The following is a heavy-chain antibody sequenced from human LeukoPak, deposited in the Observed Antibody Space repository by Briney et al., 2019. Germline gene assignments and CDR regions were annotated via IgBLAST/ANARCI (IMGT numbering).Heavy chain of an antibody. Sequence: SETLSLTCTVSGVSIRNGNYYWSWIRQPPGKGLEWIRNIYFSGSTDYNPSLRSRVSISVDMSKNQFSLNLNSVTAADTAVYYCARDRNSGYEFDYWGQGTLVTVSS. CDR3: ARDRNSGYEFDY. J-gene: IGHJ4*02. V-gene: IGHV4-30-4*01. D-gene: IGHD5-12*01. CDR2: IYFSGST. CDR1: GVSIRNGNYY.